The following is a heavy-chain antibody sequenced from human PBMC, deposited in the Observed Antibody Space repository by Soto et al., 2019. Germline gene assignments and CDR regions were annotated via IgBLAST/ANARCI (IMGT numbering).Heavy chain of an antibody. Sequence: GASVKVSCKASGYTFTSYAMHWVRQAPGQRLEWMGWINAGNGNTKYSQNFQGRVTITRDTSARTAYMELSSLRSEDTAVYYCARILEYCSGDSCDYWGQGTLVTVSS. J-gene: IGHJ4*02. CDR3: ARILEYCSGDSCDY. D-gene: IGHD2-15*01. V-gene: IGHV1-3*01. CDR2: INAGNGNT. CDR1: GYTFTSYA.